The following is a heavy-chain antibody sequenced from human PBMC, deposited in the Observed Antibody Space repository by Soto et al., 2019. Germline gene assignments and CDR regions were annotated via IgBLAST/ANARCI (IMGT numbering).Heavy chain of an antibody. CDR3: ARDHLDRYYYDSSGYYPPDY. CDR2: INPTGGST. J-gene: IGHJ4*02. V-gene: IGHV1-46*01. D-gene: IGHD3-22*01. Sequence: VKVSCKASGYTFTSYYMHWVRQAPGQGLEWMGIINPTGGSTSYAPRFQGRVTMTRDTSTSTVYMELSSLTSEDTAVYYCARDHLDRYYYDSSGYYPPDYWGQGTLVTVSS. CDR1: GYTFTSYY.